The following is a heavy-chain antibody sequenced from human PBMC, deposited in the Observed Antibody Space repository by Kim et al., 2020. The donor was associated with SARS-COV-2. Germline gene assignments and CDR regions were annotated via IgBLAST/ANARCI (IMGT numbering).Heavy chain of an antibody. Sequence: ADPVKGRFTISRENSKNTLYRQMNSLRAEDTAVYYCAKAYSSSWYVYFDLWGRGTLVTVSS. D-gene: IGHD6-13*01. J-gene: IGHJ2*01. CDR3: AKAYSSSWYVYFDL. V-gene: IGHV3-23*01.